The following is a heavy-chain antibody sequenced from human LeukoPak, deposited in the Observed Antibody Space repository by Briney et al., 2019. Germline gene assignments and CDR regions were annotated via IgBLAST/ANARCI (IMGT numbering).Heavy chain of an antibody. CDR3: ARALSWGIAVAGPMDV. CDR1: GFSLNTYG. D-gene: IGHD6-19*01. V-gene: IGHV3-48*01. Sequence: TGGSLRLSCAASGFSLNTYGMSWVRQAPGKGLEWVSYISGSSVSIYYADSVKGRFTISRENAKNSLYLQMNSLRAGDTAVYYCARALSWGIAVAGPMDVWGQGTTVTVSS. CDR2: ISGSSVSI. J-gene: IGHJ6*02.